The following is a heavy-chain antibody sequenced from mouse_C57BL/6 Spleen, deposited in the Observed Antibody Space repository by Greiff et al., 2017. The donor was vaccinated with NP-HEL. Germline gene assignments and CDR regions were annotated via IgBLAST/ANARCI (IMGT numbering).Heavy chain of an antibody. D-gene: IGHD2-2*01. CDR3: ARSRGYPGY. V-gene: IGHV1-50*01. CDR2: IDPSDSYT. CDR1: GYTFTSYW. J-gene: IGHJ2*01. Sequence: QVQLQQSGAELVKPGASVKLSCKASGYTFTSYWMQWVKQRPGQGLEWIGEIDPSDSYTNYNQKFKGKATLTVDTSSSTAYMQLSSLTSEDSAVYYCARSRGYPGYWGQGTTLTVSS.